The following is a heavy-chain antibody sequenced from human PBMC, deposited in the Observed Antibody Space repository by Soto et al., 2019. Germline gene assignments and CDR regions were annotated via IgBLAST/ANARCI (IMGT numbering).Heavy chain of an antibody. D-gene: IGHD1-26*01. CDR1: GGSISSYY. V-gene: IGHV4-59*08. CDR2: IYYSGST. J-gene: IGHJ6*01. Sequence: PSETLSLTCTVSGGSISSYYWSWIRQPPGKGLEWIGCIYYSGSTNYNPSLKSRVTISVDTSKNQFSLKLSSVTAADTAVYYCARHPDMGAEYYYYGMDVWGQGTTVTVSS. CDR3: ARHPDMGAEYYYYGMDV.